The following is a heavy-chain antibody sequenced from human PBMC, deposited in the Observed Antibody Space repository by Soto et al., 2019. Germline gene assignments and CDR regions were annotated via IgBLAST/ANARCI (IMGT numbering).Heavy chain of an antibody. CDR2: IYYSGST. V-gene: IGHV4-30-4*01. Sequence: SETLSLTCTVSGGSISSGGYYWSWIRQPPGKGLEWIGYIYYSGSTYYNPSLKSRVTISLDTSKNQFSLKLSSVTAADTAVYHCARRGSGYYYFDYWGQGTLVTVSS. CDR1: GGSISSGGYY. CDR3: ARRGSGYYYFDY. J-gene: IGHJ4*02. D-gene: IGHD5-12*01.